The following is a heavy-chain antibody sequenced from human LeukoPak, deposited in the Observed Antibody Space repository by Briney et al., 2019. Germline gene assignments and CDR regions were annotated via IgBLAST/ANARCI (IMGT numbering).Heavy chain of an antibody. CDR2: ISWNSGSI. J-gene: IGHJ4*02. V-gene: IGHV3-9*01. CDR3: AKGYYDSSGTDY. CDR1: GFTFDDYA. Sequence: GRSLRLSCAASGFTFDDYAMHWVRQAPGKGLEWVSGISWNSGSIGCADSVKGRFTISRDNAKNSLYLQMNSLRAEDTALYYCAKGYYDSSGTDYWGQGTLVTVSS. D-gene: IGHD3-22*01.